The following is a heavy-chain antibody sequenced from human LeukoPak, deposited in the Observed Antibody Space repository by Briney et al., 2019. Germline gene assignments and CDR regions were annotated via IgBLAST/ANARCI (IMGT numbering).Heavy chain of an antibody. V-gene: IGHV3-23*01. D-gene: IGHD1-26*01. CDR1: GFTFSSYA. J-gene: IGHJ4*02. Sequence: GGSLRLSCAASGFTFSSYAMSWVRQAPGKGLEWVSAISGSGGSTYYADSVKGRFTISRDNSKNTLYLQMNSLRAEDTAVYYCAKDGGGLIVMGATLADYWGQGTLVTVSS. CDR3: AKDGGGLIVMGATLADY. CDR2: ISGSGGST.